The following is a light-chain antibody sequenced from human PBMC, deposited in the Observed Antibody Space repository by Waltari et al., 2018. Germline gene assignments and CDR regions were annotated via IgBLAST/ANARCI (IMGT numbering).Light chain of an antibody. CDR1: PSVGSN. J-gene: IGKJ2*01. Sequence: EIVMTQSPATLSVSPGERATLSCRASPSVGSNLAWYQQRPGQAPRRLIYGALTRATGIPARFSGSESGTEFTLTISSLQSEDFAVYYCQQYHNWPYTFGQGTKLEIK. CDR2: GAL. V-gene: IGKV3-15*01. CDR3: QQYHNWPYT.